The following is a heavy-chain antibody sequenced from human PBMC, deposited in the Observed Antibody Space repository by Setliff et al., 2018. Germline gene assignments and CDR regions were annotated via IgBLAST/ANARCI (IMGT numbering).Heavy chain of an antibody. J-gene: IGHJ3*02. CDR2: ISPYSGNT. V-gene: IGHV1-18*04. D-gene: IGHD2-15*01. CDR1: GNTFTGYY. CDR3: MDSAKDVFHI. Sequence: GASVKVSCKASGNTFTGYYIHWLRQAPGQGLEWLGSISPYSGNTNYPQWLQDRVTMTIDTSATTVYMELKSLRSDDTAVYYCMDSAKDVFHIWGQGTMVTVSS.